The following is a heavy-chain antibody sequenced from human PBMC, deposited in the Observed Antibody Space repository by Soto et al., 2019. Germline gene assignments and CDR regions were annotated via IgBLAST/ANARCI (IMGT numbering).Heavy chain of an antibody. Sequence: DVQLLESGGHLVQPGGSLRLSCAASEFTFSSYAMSWVRQAPGKGLEWVSRVSAGGDMTYYSDSVKGCFTISRDNSTNALLLPMNSLRIEDTALYYCARGGRGSSGSTASYYYSGLAVWGQGNTVTVS. D-gene: IGHD1-26*01. J-gene: IGHJ6*02. V-gene: IGHV3-23*01. CDR1: EFTFSSYA. CDR2: VSAGGDMT. CDR3: ARGGRGSSGSTASYYYSGLAV.